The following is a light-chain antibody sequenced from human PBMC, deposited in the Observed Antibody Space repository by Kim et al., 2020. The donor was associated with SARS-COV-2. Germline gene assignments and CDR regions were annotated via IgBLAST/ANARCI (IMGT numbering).Light chain of an antibody. CDR2: DVS. Sequence: QPASVSGSPGQSITISCTGTSSDVGGYNYVSWYQQHPGKAPKLMIYDVSKRPSGVSNRFSGSKSGNTASLTISGLQAEDEADYYCSSYTSSSTWVFGGGTQLTVL. CDR3: SSYTSSSTWV. V-gene: IGLV2-14*01. CDR1: SSDVGGYNY. J-gene: IGLJ3*02.